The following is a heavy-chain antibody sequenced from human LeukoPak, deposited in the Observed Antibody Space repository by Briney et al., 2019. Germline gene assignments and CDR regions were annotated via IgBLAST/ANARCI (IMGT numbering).Heavy chain of an antibody. J-gene: IGHJ6*02. Sequence: EASVKVSCKASGYTFTSYGISWVRQAPGQGLEWMGWISAYNGNTNYAQKLQGRVTMTTDTSTSTAYMELRSLRSDDTAVYYCARDVPVEMAESFYYYYGMDVWGQGTTVTVSS. CDR1: GYTFTSYG. V-gene: IGHV1-18*01. CDR2: ISAYNGNT. D-gene: IGHD5-24*01. CDR3: ARDVPVEMAESFYYYYGMDV.